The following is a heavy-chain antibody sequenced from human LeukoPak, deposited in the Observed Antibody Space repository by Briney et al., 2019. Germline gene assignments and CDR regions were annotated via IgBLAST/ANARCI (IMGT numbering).Heavy chain of an antibody. J-gene: IGHJ5*02. CDR3: ARDLVVAATINWFDP. CDR1: GFTFSSYA. CDR2: ISYDGSNK. Sequence: GGSLRLSCAASGFTFSSYAMHWVRQAPGKGLEWVAVISYDGSNKYYADSVKGRFTISRDNSKNTLYLQMNSLRAEDTAVYYCARDLVVAATINWFDPWGQGTLFTVSS. D-gene: IGHD2-15*01. V-gene: IGHV3-30-3*01.